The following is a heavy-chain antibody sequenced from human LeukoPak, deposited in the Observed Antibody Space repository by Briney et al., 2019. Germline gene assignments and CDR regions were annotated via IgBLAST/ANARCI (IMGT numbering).Heavy chain of an antibody. V-gene: IGHV3-23*01. CDR1: GFTFSSDA. CDR3: AKSGGYFDWIPYFDY. CDR2: ISGSGGST. J-gene: IGHJ4*02. Sequence: GGSLRLSCAASGFTFSSDAMSWVRQAPGKGLEWVSAISGSGGSTYYADSVKGRFTISRDNSKNTLYLQMNSLRAEDTAVYYCAKSGGYFDWIPYFDYWGQGTLVTVSS. D-gene: IGHD3-9*01.